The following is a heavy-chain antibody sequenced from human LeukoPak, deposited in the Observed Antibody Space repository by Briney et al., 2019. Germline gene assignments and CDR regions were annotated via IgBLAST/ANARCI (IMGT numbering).Heavy chain of an antibody. D-gene: IGHD6-13*01. J-gene: IGHJ4*02. CDR2: IIPIFGTA. Sequence: SVKVSCKASGGTFSSYATSWVRQAPGQGLEWMGGIIPIFGTANYAQKFQGRVTITADKSTSTAYMELSSLRSEDTAVYYCARSIRSGSSSWYVSDYWGQGTLVTVSS. V-gene: IGHV1-69*06. CDR3: ARSIRSGSSSWYVSDY. CDR1: GGTFSSYA.